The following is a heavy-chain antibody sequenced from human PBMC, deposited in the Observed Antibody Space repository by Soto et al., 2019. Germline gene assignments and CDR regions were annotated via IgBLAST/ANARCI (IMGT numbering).Heavy chain of an antibody. V-gene: IGHV1-2*02. J-gene: IGHJ4*02. Sequence: ASVKVSCKTSGYVFTSYYIHWVRQAPGQGLEWMGWINPNNGGTNSAQKFQGRVTMTSDTSINTAYMEITSLRSDDTALYYCAREVTYGGGSFSLGLWGQGTLVTVSS. CDR1: GYVFTSYY. CDR3: AREVTYGGGSFSLGL. D-gene: IGHD3-10*01. CDR2: INPNNGGT.